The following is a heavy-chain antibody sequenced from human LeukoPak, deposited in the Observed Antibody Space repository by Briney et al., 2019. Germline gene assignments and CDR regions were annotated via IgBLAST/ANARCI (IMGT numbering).Heavy chain of an antibody. J-gene: IGHJ4*02. CDR3: ATGPPYYYDSSGSPDLGY. D-gene: IGHD3-22*01. V-gene: IGHV1-24*01. CDR1: GYTLTELS. Sequence: ASVKVSCKVSGYTLTELSMHWVRQAPGKGLEWMGGFDPEDGETIYAQKFQGRVTMTEDTSTDTAYMELSSLRSEDPAVYYCATGPPYYYDSSGSPDLGYWGQGTLVTVSS. CDR2: FDPEDGET.